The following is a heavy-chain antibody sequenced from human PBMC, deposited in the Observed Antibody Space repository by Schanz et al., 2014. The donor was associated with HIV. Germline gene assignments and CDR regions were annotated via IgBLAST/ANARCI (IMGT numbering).Heavy chain of an antibody. V-gene: IGHV3-23*01. Sequence: EVQLLESGGGLVQPGGSLRLSCAASGFTFSSYAMTWVRQAPGKGLDWVSTISGSDADTYYADSVKGRFTISRDNSKNTLYLQMTTLRTEDTAVYYCAKPEYDSSGNSQSHFDYWGQGTTVIVSS. CDR2: ISGSDADT. D-gene: IGHD3-22*01. J-gene: IGHJ4*03. CDR1: GFTFSSYA. CDR3: AKPEYDSSGNSQSHFDY.